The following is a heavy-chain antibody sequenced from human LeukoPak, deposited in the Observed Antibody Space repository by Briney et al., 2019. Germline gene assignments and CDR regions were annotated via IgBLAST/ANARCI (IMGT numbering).Heavy chain of an antibody. Sequence: GRSLRLSCAASGFTFSSYAMHWVRQAPGKGLEYVSAISSNGGSTYYADSVKGRFTISRDNSKNTLSLQLNSMRAEDTAVYYCAKGTSSSCYSAPNYWGQGTLVTVSS. CDR2: ISSNGGST. CDR1: GFTFSSYA. J-gene: IGHJ4*02. D-gene: IGHD2-15*01. CDR3: AKGTSSSCYSAPNY. V-gene: IGHV3-64*02.